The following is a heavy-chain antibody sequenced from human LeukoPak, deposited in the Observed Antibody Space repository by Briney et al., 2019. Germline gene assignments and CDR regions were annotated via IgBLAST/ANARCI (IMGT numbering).Heavy chain of an antibody. V-gene: IGHV3-7*03. J-gene: IGHJ4*02. Sequence: GGSPRLSCVASGFTFENYWMHWVRQAPGKGPEWVANIKQDGSVEHYLDSVKGRFTISRDNAKNSLILQMNSLRAEDTALYYCARSSLGTITAGPFDYWGQGTLVTVSS. CDR1: GFTFENYW. D-gene: IGHD5-12*01. CDR2: IKQDGSVE. CDR3: ARSSLGTITAGPFDY.